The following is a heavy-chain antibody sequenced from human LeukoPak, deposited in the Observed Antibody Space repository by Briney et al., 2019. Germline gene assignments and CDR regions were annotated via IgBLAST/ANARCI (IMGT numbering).Heavy chain of an antibody. J-gene: IGHJ4*02. CDR1: GVAFSNYA. CDR2: ISESGDGT. D-gene: IGHD5-18*01. V-gene: IGHV3-23*01. CDR3: AKDIAQGYTFGSIEQDY. Sequence: PGGSLRLSCAASGVAFSNYAMSWVRQAPGKGLERVAAISESGDGTYYAGSMKGRFTISRDNAKNMLCLQINSLRAEDTARYYCAKDIAQGYTFGSIEQDYWGQGTLVTVSS.